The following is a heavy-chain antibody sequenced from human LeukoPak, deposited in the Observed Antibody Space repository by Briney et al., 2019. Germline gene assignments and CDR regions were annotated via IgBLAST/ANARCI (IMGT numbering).Heavy chain of an antibody. D-gene: IGHD3-9*01. CDR2: INRDGSST. V-gene: IGHV3-74*01. J-gene: IGHJ4*02. Sequence: GGSLRLSCAASGIIFSNYWMHWVRQAPGKGLVWVSRINRDGSSTSYADSVKGRFTISRDNAKNSLYLQMNSLRAEDTAVYYCARALTGYGDYWGQGTLVTVSS. CDR1: GIIFSNYW. CDR3: ARALTGYGDY.